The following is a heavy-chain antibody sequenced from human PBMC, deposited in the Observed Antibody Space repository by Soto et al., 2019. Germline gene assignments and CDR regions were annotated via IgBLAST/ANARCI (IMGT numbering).Heavy chain of an antibody. Sequence: GESLKISCKGSGYSFTSYWIGLLRQIPWKGLEWMGIIYPGDSDTRYSPSFQGQVTISADKSISTAYLQWSSLKASDTAMYYCARLFYGGNLGPVEYSGQGTMVTVSS. CDR2: IYPGDSDT. D-gene: IGHD4-17*01. J-gene: IGHJ4*02. CDR3: ARLFYGGNLGPVEY. V-gene: IGHV5-51*01. CDR1: GYSFTSYW.